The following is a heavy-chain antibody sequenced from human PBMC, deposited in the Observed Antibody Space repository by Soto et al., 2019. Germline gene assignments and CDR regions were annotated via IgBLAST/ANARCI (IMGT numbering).Heavy chain of an antibody. CDR2: FDPEDGET. CDR1: GYTLTELS. CDR3: ATTSGWSFDY. Sequence: ASVKVSCKVSGYTLTELSMHWVRQAPGKGVEWMGVFDPEDGETIDAQKFQGRVTMTEDTSTDTAYMELSSLRSEDTAVYYCATTSGWSFDYWGQGTLVTVSS. V-gene: IGHV1-24*01. J-gene: IGHJ4*02. D-gene: IGHD6-19*01.